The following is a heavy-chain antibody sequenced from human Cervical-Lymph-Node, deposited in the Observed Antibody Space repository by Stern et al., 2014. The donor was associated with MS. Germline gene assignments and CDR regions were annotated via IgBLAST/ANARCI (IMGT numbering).Heavy chain of an antibody. CDR2: IIPIFGTA. CDR1: GGTFSSYA. Sequence: VQLVESGAEVKKPGSSVKVSCKASGGTFSSYAISWVRQAPGQGLEWMGGIIPIFGTANYAQKFQGRVTITADESTSIAYMELSSLRSEDTAVYYCARDPPYGGNSGFVVFLYWGQGTLVTVSS. V-gene: IGHV1-69*01. D-gene: IGHD4-23*01. J-gene: IGHJ4*02. CDR3: ARDPPYGGNSGFVVFLY.